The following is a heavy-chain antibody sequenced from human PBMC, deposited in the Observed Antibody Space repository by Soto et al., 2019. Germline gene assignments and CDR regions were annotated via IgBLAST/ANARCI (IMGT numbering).Heavy chain of an antibody. CDR1: GFTFSGSA. D-gene: IGHD3-22*01. Sequence: GESLKISCAASGFTFSGSAMHWVRQASGKGLEWVGRIRSKANSYATAYAASVKGRFTISRDDSKNTAYLQMNSLKTEDTAVYYCTTHYDSSGYYFDYWGQGTLVTVSS. V-gene: IGHV3-73*01. CDR3: TTHYDSSGYYFDY. J-gene: IGHJ4*02. CDR2: IRSKANSYAT.